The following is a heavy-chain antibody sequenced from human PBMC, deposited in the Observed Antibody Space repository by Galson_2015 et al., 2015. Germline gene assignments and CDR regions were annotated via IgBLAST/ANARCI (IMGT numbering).Heavy chain of an antibody. V-gene: IGHV6-1*01. CDR1: GDSVSSNSAA. J-gene: IGHJ5*02. D-gene: IGHD3-22*01. CDR3: ARDLGNYYDSSGYYSSARPLNWFDP. CDR2: TYYRSKWYN. Sequence: CAISGDSVSSNSAAWNWIRQSPSRGLEWLGRTYYRSKWYNDYAESVKSRITINPDTSKNQFSLQLNSVTPEDTAVYYCARDLGNYYDSSGYYSSARPLNWFDPWGQGTLVTVSS.